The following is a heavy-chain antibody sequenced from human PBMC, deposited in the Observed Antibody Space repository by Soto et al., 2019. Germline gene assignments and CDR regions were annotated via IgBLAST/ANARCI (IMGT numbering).Heavy chain of an antibody. CDR3: ASGISGTPNWFDP. Sequence: SETLSLTCPVSGGYISSGGHFWSWIRQHPGKGLEWIGFIYNSRNTYYNPSLKSRVIISADTSKNQFSLKLSSVTAADTAVYYCASGISGTPNWFDPWGQGTQVTVSS. CDR2: IYNSRNT. V-gene: IGHV4-31*03. D-gene: IGHD1-20*01. J-gene: IGHJ5*02. CDR1: GGYISSGGHF.